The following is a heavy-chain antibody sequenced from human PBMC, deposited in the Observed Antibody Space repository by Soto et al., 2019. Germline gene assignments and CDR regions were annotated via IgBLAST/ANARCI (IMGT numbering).Heavy chain of an antibody. D-gene: IGHD6-13*01. J-gene: IGHJ4*02. CDR3: AKRVLKRYSSSWYDY. Sequence: QLQLQESGPRLVKPSETLSLTCTVSGGSISSSSYSWGWIRQPPGKGLEWIGSINYSGSTYYNPSPKSRVTRSVDTSKNQFSLELCSVTAADTAVYYCAKRVLKRYSSSWYDYWDQGTLVIVSS. CDR2: INYSGST. V-gene: IGHV4-39*01. CDR1: GGSISSSSYS.